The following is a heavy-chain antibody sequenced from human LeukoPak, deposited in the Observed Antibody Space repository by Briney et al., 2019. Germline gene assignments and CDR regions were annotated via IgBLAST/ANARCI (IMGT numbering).Heavy chain of an antibody. Sequence: PGGSLRLSCAASGFTFSSYWMSWVRQAPGKGLEWVANIKQDGSEKYYVDSVKGRFTIPRDNAKNSLYLQMNSLRAEDTAVYYCARVNGPWIQLWLRGGGYFDYWGQGTLVTVSS. J-gene: IGHJ4*02. CDR2: IKQDGSEK. V-gene: IGHV3-7*03. CDR1: GFTFSSYW. D-gene: IGHD5-18*01. CDR3: ARVNGPWIQLWLRGGGYFDY.